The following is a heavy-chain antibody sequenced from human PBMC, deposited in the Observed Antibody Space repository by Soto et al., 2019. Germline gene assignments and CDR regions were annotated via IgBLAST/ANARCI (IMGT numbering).Heavy chain of an antibody. D-gene: IGHD1-7*01. V-gene: IGHV4-30-2*01. CDR2: IYHSGST. J-gene: IGHJ6*02. CDR3: ARGAGTTYYYYGMDV. Sequence: PSETLSLTCTVSGGSISSGGYSWSWIRQPPGKGLEWIGYIYHSGSTYYNPSLKSRVTISVDRSKNQFSLKLSSVTAADTAVYYCARGAGTTYYYYGMDVWGQGTTVTVSX. CDR1: GGSISSGGYS.